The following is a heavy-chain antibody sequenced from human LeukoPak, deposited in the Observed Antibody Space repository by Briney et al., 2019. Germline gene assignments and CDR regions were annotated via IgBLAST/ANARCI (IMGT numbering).Heavy chain of an antibody. CDR2: ISGSGGST. Sequence: GGSLRLSCAASGFTFDDYGMSWVRQAPGKGLEWVSAISGSGGSTYYADSVKGRFTISRDNSKNTLYLQMNSLRAEDTAVYYCAKSGSGWYGGGFDYWGQGTLVTVSS. CDR3: AKSGSGWYGGGFDY. CDR1: GFTFDDYG. D-gene: IGHD6-19*01. V-gene: IGHV3-23*01. J-gene: IGHJ4*02.